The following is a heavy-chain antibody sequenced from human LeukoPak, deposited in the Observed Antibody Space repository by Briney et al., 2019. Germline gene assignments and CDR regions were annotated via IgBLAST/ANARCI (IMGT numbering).Heavy chain of an antibody. CDR2: INPNSGGT. D-gene: IGHD3-16*02. CDR3: ARGGGISFGGVIVHDAFDI. Sequence: ASVKVSCKASGYTFTGYYMHWVRQAPGQGLEWMGWINPNSGGTNYAQKFQGRVTMTRDTSISTAYMELSRLRSDDTAVYYCARGGGISFGGVIVHDAFDIWGQGTMVTVSS. CDR1: GYTFTGYY. J-gene: IGHJ3*02. V-gene: IGHV1-2*02.